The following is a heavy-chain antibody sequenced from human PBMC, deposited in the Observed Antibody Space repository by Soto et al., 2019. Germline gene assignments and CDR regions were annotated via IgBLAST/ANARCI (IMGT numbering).Heavy chain of an antibody. D-gene: IGHD3-10*01. CDR3: ARGGSLWFGELSAYYYGMDV. CDR1: GYTFTGYY. CDR2: INPNSGGT. Sequence: ASVKVSCKASGYTFTGYYMHWVRQAPGQGLEWMGWINPNSGGTNYAQKFQGWVTMTRDTSIGTAYMELSRLRSDDTAVYYCARGGSLWFGELSAYYYGMDVWGQGTTVTVSS. J-gene: IGHJ6*02. V-gene: IGHV1-2*04.